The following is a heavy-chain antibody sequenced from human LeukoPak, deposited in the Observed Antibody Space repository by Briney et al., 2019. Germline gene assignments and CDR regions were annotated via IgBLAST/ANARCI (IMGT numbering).Heavy chain of an antibody. CDR3: ARDSYGLDAFDI. J-gene: IGHJ3*02. CDR1: GFTVSSNY. Sequence: QPGGSLRLSCAASGFTVSSNYMSWVRQAPGKGLEWVSVIYSGGSTYYADSVKGRFIISRDNSKNTLYLQMNSLRAEDTAVYYCARDSYGLDAFDIWGQGTMVTVSS. V-gene: IGHV3-66*01. D-gene: IGHD3-10*01. CDR2: IYSGGST.